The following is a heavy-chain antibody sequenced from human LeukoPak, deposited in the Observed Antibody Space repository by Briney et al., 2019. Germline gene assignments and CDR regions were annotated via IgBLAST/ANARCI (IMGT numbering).Heavy chain of an antibody. CDR2: ISASSAFI. CDR3: VGGSDYMDV. Sequence: GGSLRLSCAASGFDFSSYTMNWVRQAPGKGLEWVSSISASSAFIHYADSVKGRFTISRDNAKNSLYLQMNSLRAEDTAVYYCVGGSDYMDVWGKGTTVTVSS. D-gene: IGHD2-15*01. V-gene: IGHV3-21*01. CDR1: GFDFSSYT. J-gene: IGHJ6*03.